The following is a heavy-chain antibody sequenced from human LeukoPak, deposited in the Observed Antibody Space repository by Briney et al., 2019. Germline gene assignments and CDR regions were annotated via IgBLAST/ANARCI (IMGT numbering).Heavy chain of an antibody. V-gene: IGHV4-34*01. CDR2: INHSGGT. CDR1: GGSFSGYY. Sequence: SETLSLTCAVYGGSFSGYYWSWIRQPPGKGLEWIGEINHSGGTNYNPSLKSRVTISVDTSKNQFSLKLSSVTAADTAVYYCARRSNRGHRQSTSKNAVFGYWGQGTLVTVSS. J-gene: IGHJ4*02. D-gene: IGHD3-3*01. CDR3: ARRSNRGHRQSTSKNAVFGY.